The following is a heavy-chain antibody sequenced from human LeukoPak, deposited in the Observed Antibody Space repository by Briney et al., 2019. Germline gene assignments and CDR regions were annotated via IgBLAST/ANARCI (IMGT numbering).Heavy chain of an antibody. CDR1: GYTFTSYG. V-gene: IGHV1-8*02. J-gene: IGHJ6*03. D-gene: IGHD3-3*01. CDR2: MNPNSGNT. Sequence: ASVKVSCKASGYTFTSYGISWVRQATGQGLEWMGWMNPNSGNTGYAQKFQGRVTMTRNTSISTAYMELSSLRSEDTAVYYCATGVEGSKYYYYYYYMDVWGKGTTVTVSS. CDR3: ATGVEGSKYYYYYYYMDV.